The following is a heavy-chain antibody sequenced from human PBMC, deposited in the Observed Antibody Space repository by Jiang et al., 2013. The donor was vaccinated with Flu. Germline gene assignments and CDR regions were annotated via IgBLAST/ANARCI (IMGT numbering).Heavy chain of an antibody. CDR3: ARKGGDTAMVKAFDY. V-gene: IGHV4-39*07. CDR2: IYYSGST. D-gene: IGHD5-18*01. J-gene: IGHJ4*02. CDR1: GGSISSSSYY. Sequence: VKPSETLSLTCTVSGGSISSSSYYWGWIRQPPGKGLEWIGSIYYSGSTYYNPSLKSRVTISVDTSKNQFSLKLSSVTAADTAVYYCARKGGDTAMVKAFDYWGQGTLVTVSS.